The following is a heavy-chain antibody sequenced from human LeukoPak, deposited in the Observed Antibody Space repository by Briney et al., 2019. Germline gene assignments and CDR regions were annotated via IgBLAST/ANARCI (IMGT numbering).Heavy chain of an antibody. V-gene: IGHV1-69*05. J-gene: IGHJ4*02. CDR3: ARGSRGYYDSSGYFDY. CDR2: IIPIFGTA. Sequence: SVKVSCKASGGTFSSYAISWVRQAPGQGLAWMGRIIPIFGTANYAQKFQGRVTITTDESTSTAYMELSSLRSEDTAVYYCARGSRGYYDSSGYFDYWGQGTLVTVSS. CDR1: GGTFSSYA. D-gene: IGHD3-22*01.